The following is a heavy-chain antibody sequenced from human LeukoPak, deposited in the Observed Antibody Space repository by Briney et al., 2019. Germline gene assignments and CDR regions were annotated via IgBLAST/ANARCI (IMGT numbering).Heavy chain of an antibody. Sequence: PSETLSLTCAVYGGSFSGYYWSWIRQPPGKGLEWIGEINHSGSTNYNPSLKSRVTIPVDTSKNQFSLKLSSVTAADTAVYYCARTTDRLAMVRGMISDYWGQGTLVTVSS. CDR3: ARTTDRLAMVRGMISDY. CDR1: GGSFSGYY. J-gene: IGHJ4*02. D-gene: IGHD3-10*01. CDR2: INHSGST. V-gene: IGHV4-34*01.